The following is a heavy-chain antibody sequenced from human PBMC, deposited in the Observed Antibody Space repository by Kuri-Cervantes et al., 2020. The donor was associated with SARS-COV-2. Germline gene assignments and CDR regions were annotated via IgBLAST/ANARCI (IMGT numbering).Heavy chain of an antibody. J-gene: IGHJ6*03. CDR1: GVTGSNFE. V-gene: IGHV3-66*01. D-gene: IGHD6-13*01. CDR2: LYTAGRT. Sequence: GESLKISCEASGVTGSNFEMNWVRQAPGKGLEWVSVLYTAGRTNYADSVKGRFTISRDNSKNTLYLQMNNLRAEDTAVYYCARWYSSSWYHYYYMDVWGKGTTVTVSS. CDR3: ARWYSSSWYHYYYMDV.